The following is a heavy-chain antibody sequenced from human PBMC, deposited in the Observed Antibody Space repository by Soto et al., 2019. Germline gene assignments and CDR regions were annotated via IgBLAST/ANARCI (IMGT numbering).Heavy chain of an antibody. CDR3: AKLVVQENYDYVRGSYREYYYYGMDV. D-gene: IGHD3-16*02. CDR1: GFTFSSYG. Sequence: PGGSLRLSCAASGFTFSSYGMHWVRQAPGKGLEWVAVISYDGSNKYYADSVKGRFTISRDNSKNTLYLQMNSLRAEDTAVYYCAKLVVQENYDYVRGSYREYYYYGMDVWGQGTTVTVSS. V-gene: IGHV3-30*18. CDR2: ISYDGSNK. J-gene: IGHJ6*02.